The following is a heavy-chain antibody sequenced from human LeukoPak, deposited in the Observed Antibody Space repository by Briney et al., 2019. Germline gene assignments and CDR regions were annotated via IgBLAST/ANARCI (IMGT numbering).Heavy chain of an antibody. CDR2: IYYSGST. CDR1: GGSISSYY. CDR3: ARGYSGYVYFDY. J-gene: IGHJ4*02. D-gene: IGHD5-12*01. Sequence: SETLSLTCTVSGGSISSYYWSWIRQPPGKGLEWIGYIYYSGSTNYNPSLKSRVTISVDTSKNQFSLKLSSVTAADTAVYYCARGYSGYVYFDYWGQGTLVTVSS. V-gene: IGHV4-59*12.